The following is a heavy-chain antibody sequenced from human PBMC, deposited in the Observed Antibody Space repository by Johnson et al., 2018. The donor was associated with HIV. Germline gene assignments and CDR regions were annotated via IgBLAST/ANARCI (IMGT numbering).Heavy chain of an antibody. V-gene: IGHV3-33*01. Sequence: QVQLVESGGGVVQPGRSLRLSCAASGFNFSSYGMHWVRQAPGKGLEWVAVIWYDGSNKYYADSVKGRFTISRDNSKNTLSLHMNSLRAEDTAVFYCARTPRPYYYDSSDGAFDIWGQGTMVTVSS. CDR3: ARTPRPYYYDSSDGAFDI. D-gene: IGHD3-22*01. J-gene: IGHJ3*02. CDR1: GFNFSSYG. CDR2: IWYDGSNK.